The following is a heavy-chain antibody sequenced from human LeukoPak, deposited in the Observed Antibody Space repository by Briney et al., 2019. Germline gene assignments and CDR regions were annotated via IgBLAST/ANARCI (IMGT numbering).Heavy chain of an antibody. CDR3: AKGLGEYDSSGYYGLQH. Sequence: GGSLRLSCAASGFTFSSYAMSWVRQAPGKGLEWVSAISGSGGSTYYADSVKGRFTISRDNSKNTLYLQMNSLRAEDTAVYYCAKGLGEYDSSGYYGLQHWGQGTLVTVSS. V-gene: IGHV3-23*01. D-gene: IGHD3-22*01. J-gene: IGHJ1*01. CDR2: ISGSGGST. CDR1: GFTFSSYA.